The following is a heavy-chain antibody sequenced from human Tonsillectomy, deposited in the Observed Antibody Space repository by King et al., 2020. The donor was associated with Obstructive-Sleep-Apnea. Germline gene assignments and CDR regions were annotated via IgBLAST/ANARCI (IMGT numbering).Heavy chain of an antibody. CDR2: IYYSGST. CDR1: VGSISSSSYY. Sequence: QLQESGPGLVKPSETLSLTCTVSVGSISSSSYYWGWIRQPPGKGLEWIGSIYYSGSTSYNPSLKSRVTISVDTSMNQFSLKLSSVTAADTAVYYCARLTSHFDYWGQGTLVTVSS. CDR3: ARLTSHFDY. V-gene: IGHV4-39*01. D-gene: IGHD4-11*01. J-gene: IGHJ4*02.